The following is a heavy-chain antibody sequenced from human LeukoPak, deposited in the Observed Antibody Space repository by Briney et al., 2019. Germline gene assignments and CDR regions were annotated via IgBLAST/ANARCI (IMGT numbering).Heavy chain of an antibody. CDR3: ARSDAFDI. V-gene: IGHV3-48*01. J-gene: IGHJ3*02. CDR1: GFTFSSYS. CDR2: ISSSSI. Sequence: PGGSLRLSCAASGFTFSSYSMNWVRQALGKGLEWVSHISSSSIYYADPVKGRFTISRDNAKNSQYLQMNSLRAEDTAVYYCARSDAFDIWGQGTMVTVSS.